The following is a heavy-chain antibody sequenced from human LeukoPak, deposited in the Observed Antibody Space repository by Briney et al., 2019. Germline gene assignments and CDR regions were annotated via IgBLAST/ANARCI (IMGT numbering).Heavy chain of an antibody. D-gene: IGHD6-19*01. V-gene: IGHV4-4*02. Sequence: SETLSLTCAVSGGSISSSNWWSWVRQPPGKGLEWIGEIYHSGSTNYNPSLKSRVTISVDRSKNQFSLKLSSVTAADTAVYYCARDLSSSYYFDYWGQGTLVTVSS. CDR3: ARDLSSSYYFDY. CDR2: IYHSGST. J-gene: IGHJ4*02. CDR1: GGSISSSNW.